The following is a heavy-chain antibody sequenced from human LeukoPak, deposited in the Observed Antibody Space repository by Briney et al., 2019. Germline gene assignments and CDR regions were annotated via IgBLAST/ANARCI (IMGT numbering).Heavy chain of an antibody. Sequence: GGSLRLSCAASGFTFSSYAMSWVRQAPGKGLDWVASISGSGGSTYYADSVKGRFTISRDNSKNTLYLQMNSLRAEDTAVYYCAKDLTRSSGGFDYWGQGTLVTVSS. J-gene: IGHJ4*02. D-gene: IGHD6-6*01. V-gene: IGHV3-23*01. CDR1: GFTFSSYA. CDR3: AKDLTRSSGGFDY. CDR2: ISGSGGST.